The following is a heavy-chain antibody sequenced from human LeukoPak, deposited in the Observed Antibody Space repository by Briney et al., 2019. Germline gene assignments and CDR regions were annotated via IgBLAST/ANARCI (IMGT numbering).Heavy chain of an antibody. CDR3: AKDPYYSSSSPFFDY. J-gene: IGHJ4*02. Sequence: WNSGNIEYADSVKGRFTISRDNAKKSLFLQMNSLRAEDTALYYCAKDPYYSSSSPFFDYWGQGTLVTVSS. D-gene: IGHD6-6*01. V-gene: IGHV3-9*01. CDR2: WNSGNI.